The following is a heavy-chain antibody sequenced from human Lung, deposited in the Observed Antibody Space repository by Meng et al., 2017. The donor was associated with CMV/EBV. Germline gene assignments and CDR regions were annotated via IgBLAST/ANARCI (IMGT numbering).Heavy chain of an antibody. Sequence: GGSLRLXCAASGFTFSSYSMNWVRQAPGKGLEWVSSISSSSSYIYYADSVKGRFTISRDNAKNSLYLQMNSLRAEDTAVYYCARAYYYDSSGYYIAPNYYYYGMDVWXQGTTVTVSS. D-gene: IGHD3-22*01. J-gene: IGHJ6*02. V-gene: IGHV3-21*01. CDR1: GFTFSSYS. CDR3: ARAYYYDSSGYYIAPNYYYYGMDV. CDR2: ISSSSSYI.